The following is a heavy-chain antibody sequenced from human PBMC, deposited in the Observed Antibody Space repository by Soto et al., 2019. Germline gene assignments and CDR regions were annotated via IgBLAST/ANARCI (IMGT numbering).Heavy chain of an antibody. CDR3: ARLPSSSWYGEFDY. D-gene: IGHD6-13*01. J-gene: IGHJ4*02. Sequence: SETLSLTCTVSGGSISSGGYYWSWIRQHPGKGLEWIGYIYYSGSTYYNPSLKSRVTISVDTSKNQFSLKLSSVTAADTAVYYCARLPSSSWYGEFDYWGQGTLVTVSS. CDR1: GGSISSGGYY. V-gene: IGHV4-31*03. CDR2: IYYSGST.